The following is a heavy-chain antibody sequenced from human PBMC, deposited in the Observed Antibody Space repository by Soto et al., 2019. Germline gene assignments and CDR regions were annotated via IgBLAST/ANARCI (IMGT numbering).Heavy chain of an antibody. V-gene: IGHV4-39*01. Sequence: SETLSLTCTVSGGSISSSSYYWGWIRQPPGKGLEWIGSIYYSGSTYYNPSLKSRVTISVDTSKNQFSLKLSSVTAADTAVYYCARQGGIAVAGTGYWGQGTLVTVSS. CDR3: ARQGGIAVAGTGY. CDR2: IYYSGST. CDR1: GGSISSSSYY. D-gene: IGHD6-19*01. J-gene: IGHJ4*02.